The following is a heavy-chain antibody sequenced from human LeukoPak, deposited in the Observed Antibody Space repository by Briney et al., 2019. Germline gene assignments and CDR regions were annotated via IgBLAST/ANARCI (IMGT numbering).Heavy chain of an antibody. CDR3: ARAEKTAMVPFDS. Sequence: GGSLRLSCAASGFTLSDYYMSWVRQAPGKGLEWVSYIGPSGSTMYYADSVKGRFTISRDNAKNSLYLQMNSLRVEDTAVYYCARAEKTAMVPFDSWGQGTLVTVSS. CDR2: IGPSGSTM. V-gene: IGHV3-11*04. J-gene: IGHJ4*02. CDR1: GFTLSDYY. D-gene: IGHD5-18*01.